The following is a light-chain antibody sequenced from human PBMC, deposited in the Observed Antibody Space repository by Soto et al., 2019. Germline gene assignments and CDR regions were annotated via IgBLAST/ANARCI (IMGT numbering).Light chain of an antibody. V-gene: IGKV1-39*01. Sequence: DIQMTQSPSSLSASVGDRVTITCRASQSVSSYLNWYQQKPGKAPTLLIYDASTLQSGVPSRFSGSGAGTDFNLTLTTLQPEDFATYFCQQSYTYPRTFGQGTKVEIK. CDR2: DAS. CDR1: QSVSSY. CDR3: QQSYTYPRT. J-gene: IGKJ1*01.